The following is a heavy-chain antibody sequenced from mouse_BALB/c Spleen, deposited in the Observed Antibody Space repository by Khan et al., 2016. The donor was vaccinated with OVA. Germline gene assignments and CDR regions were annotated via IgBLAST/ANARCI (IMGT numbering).Heavy chain of an antibody. V-gene: IGHV1S137*01. Sequence: QVRLQQSGPELVRPGVSVKISCKGSGYTFTDYAMHWVKQSHAKSLEWIGVISTHYGNVDSNQKFKGKATMTVDKSSNTAYMELARFTSEDPAIYYGERGSGNDRFAYWGQGTLVTVSA. D-gene: IGHD2-2*01. J-gene: IGHJ3*01. CDR2: ISTHYGNV. CDR3: ERGSGNDRFAY. CDR1: GYTFTDYA.